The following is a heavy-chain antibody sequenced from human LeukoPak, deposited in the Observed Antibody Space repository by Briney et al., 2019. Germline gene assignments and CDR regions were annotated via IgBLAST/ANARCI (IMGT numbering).Heavy chain of an antibody. CDR2: INPNSGGT. D-gene: IGHD3-10*02. V-gene: IGHV1-2*02. Sequence: GASVKVSCKASEYTFTGYYMHWVRQAPGQGLEWMGWINPNSGGTHYAPKFQGRVTMTRDTSISTAYMELSRLGSDDTAVYYCARGPYVPFPNWYFDLWGRGTLVTVSS. J-gene: IGHJ2*01. CDR1: EYTFTGYY. CDR3: ARGPYVPFPNWYFDL.